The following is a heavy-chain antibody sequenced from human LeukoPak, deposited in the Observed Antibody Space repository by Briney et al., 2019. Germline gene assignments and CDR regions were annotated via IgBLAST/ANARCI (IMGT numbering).Heavy chain of an antibody. CDR2: TYYSGST. D-gene: IGHD3-10*01. V-gene: IGHV4-39*01. CDR3: ARHRYYYRSGSYYGAPYYMDV. Sequence: SETLSLTCTVSGGSISSSSHYWGWIRQPPGKGLEWIGRTYYSGSTYYNPSLKSRVTISVDTSKNQFSLKLSSVTAADTAVYYCARHRYYYRSGSYYGAPYYMDVWGKGTTVTISS. CDR1: GGSISSSSHY. J-gene: IGHJ6*03.